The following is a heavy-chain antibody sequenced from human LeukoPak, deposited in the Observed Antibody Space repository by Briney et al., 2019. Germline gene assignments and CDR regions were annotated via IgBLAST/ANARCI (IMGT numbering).Heavy chain of an antibody. V-gene: IGHV3-21*01. CDR1: GFTFSSYS. Sequence: GGSLRLSCAASGFTFSSYSMNWVRQAPGKGLEWVSSISSSSSYIYYADSVKGRFTISRDNAKNSLYLQMNSLRAEDTAVYYCARDALNYDFWSGASYFQHWGQGTLVTVSP. J-gene: IGHJ1*01. CDR3: ARDALNYDFWSGASYFQH. D-gene: IGHD3-3*01. CDR2: ISSSSSYI.